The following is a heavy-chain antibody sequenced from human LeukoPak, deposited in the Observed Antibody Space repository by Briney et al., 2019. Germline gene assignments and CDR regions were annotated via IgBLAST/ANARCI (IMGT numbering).Heavy chain of an antibody. CDR1: GYTFTGYY. J-gene: IGHJ6*03. CDR2: INPNSGGT. D-gene: IGHD5-12*01. V-gene: IGHV1-2*02. CDR3: ARDPHIVATIELDYYYYMDV. Sequence: GASVKVSCKASGYTFTGYYMHWVRQAPGQGLEWMGWINPNSGGTNYAQKLQGRVTMTTDTSTSTAYMELRSLRSDDTAVYYCARDPHIVATIELDYYYYMDVWGKGTTVTVSS.